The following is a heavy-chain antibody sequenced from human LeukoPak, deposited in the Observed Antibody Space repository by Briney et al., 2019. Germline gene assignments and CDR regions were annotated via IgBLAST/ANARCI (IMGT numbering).Heavy chain of an antibody. CDR1: GFTFSSYS. D-gene: IGHD5-18*01. J-gene: IGHJ4*02. Sequence: PGGSLRLSCAASGFTFSSYSMNWVRQAPGKGLEWVSSISSSSSYIYYADSVKGRFTISRDNSKNTLYLQMNSLRAEDTAVYYCARSNTAMVPYFDYWGQGTLVTVSS. CDR2: ISSSSSYI. CDR3: ARSNTAMVPYFDY. V-gene: IGHV3-21*01.